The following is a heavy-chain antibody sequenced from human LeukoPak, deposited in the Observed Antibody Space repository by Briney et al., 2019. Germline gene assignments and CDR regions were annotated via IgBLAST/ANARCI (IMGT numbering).Heavy chain of an antibody. V-gene: IGHV3-21*01. Sequence: RGSLRLSCAASRVSIRGYNMHCVCEAPGKGLEWVSSISGSSNFIYYTESLKGRLTISRDNAKSSLYLQMNSLRAEDTAVYYCASVGGELLPLDRWGLGTLVTVSS. CDR3: ASVGGELLPLDR. D-gene: IGHD1-7*01. CDR2: ISGSSNFI. J-gene: IGHJ4*02. CDR1: RVSIRGYN.